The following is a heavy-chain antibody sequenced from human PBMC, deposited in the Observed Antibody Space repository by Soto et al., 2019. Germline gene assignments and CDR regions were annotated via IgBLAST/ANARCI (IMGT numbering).Heavy chain of an antibody. J-gene: IGHJ4*02. CDR3: TTGFDF. CDR1: GFAFSTVW. Sequence: GGSLRLSCVASGFAFSTVWMSWVRQAPGKGLEWVGLIKSASDGGTTDFAAPVKGRFSISRDDSKNTLYLQLNSLETEDTAVYYCTTGFDFRGQGTLVTVSS. CDR2: IKSASDGGTT. D-gene: IGHD3-3*01. V-gene: IGHV3-15*01.